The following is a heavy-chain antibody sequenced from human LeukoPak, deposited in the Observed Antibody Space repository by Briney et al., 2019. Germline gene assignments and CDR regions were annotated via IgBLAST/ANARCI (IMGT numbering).Heavy chain of an antibody. CDR2: ISYDGSNK. J-gene: IGHJ4*02. V-gene: IGHV3-30-3*01. CDR1: GFTFSSYA. CDR3: AREYIAAFDY. Sequence: GGPLRLSCAASGFTFSSYAMQWVRQAPGKGLEWVAVISYDGSNKYYADSVKGRFTISRDNSKNTLYLQMNSLRAEDTAVYYCAREYIAAFDYWGQGTLVTVSS. D-gene: IGHD6-25*01.